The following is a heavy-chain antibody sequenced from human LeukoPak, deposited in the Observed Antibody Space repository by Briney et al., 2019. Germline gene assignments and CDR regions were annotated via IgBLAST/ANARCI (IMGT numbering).Heavy chain of an antibody. CDR1: GYTFTSYD. CDR3: ARATQGWFDP. J-gene: IGHJ5*02. CDR2: MNPNSGNT. V-gene: IGHV1-8*01. Sequence: ASVTVSCKASGYTFTSYDINWVRQAPGQGLEWMGWMNPNSGNTDYAQKFQGRVTMTRNTSISTAYMELSSLRSEDTAVYYCARATQGWFDPWGQGTLVTVSS.